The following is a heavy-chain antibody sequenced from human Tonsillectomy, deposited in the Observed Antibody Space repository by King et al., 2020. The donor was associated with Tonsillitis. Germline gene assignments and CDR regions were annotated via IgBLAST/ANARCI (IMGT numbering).Heavy chain of an antibody. J-gene: IGHJ5*02. CDR3: ARKGGTVGRQDWLDP. Sequence: VQLVESGGGVVQPGRSLRLSCAASGFTFSSYGMHWVRQAPGKGLEWGAFIWYDGSNKYYGNSVKGRFTISRDNSTNTLYLEMNSLRAEDTATYYCARKGGTVGRQDWLDPWGQGTLVTVSS. D-gene: IGHD1/OR15-1a*01. V-gene: IGHV3-33*01. CDR1: GFTFSSYG. CDR2: IWYDGSNK.